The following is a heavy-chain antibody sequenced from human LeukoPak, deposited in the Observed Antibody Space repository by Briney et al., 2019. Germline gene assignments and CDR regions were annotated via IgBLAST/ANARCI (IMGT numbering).Heavy chain of an antibody. CDR3: ARDAITMVRGAAPDAFDI. D-gene: IGHD3-10*01. CDR2: IYYSGST. V-gene: IGHV4-39*07. Sequence: SETLSLTCTVSGGSISSSSYYWGWIRQPPGKGLEWIGSIYYSGSTYYNPSLKSRVTISVDTSKNQFSLKLSSVTAADTAVYYCARDAITMVRGAAPDAFDIWGQGTMVTASS. J-gene: IGHJ3*02. CDR1: GGSISSSSYY.